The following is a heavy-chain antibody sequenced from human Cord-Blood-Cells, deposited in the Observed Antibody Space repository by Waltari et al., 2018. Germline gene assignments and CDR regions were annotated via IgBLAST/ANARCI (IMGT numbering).Heavy chain of an antibody. CDR1: GYTFTSYD. J-gene: IGHJ5*02. CDR3: ASIPIGDLYNWFDP. Sequence: QVQLVQSGAEVKKPGASVKVSCKASGYTFTSYDINWLRQATGQGLEWMGWMNPNSGNTGYAQKFQGRVTMTRNTSISTAYMELSSLRSEDTAVYYCASIPIGDLYNWFDPWGQGTLVTVSS. V-gene: IGHV1-8*01. CDR2: MNPNSGNT.